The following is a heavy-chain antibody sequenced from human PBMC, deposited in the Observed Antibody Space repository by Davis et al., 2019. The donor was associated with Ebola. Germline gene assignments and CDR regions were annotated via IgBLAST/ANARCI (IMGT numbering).Heavy chain of an antibody. CDR1: GYSISSGYY. CDR3: ARLGVLKVYTL. V-gene: IGHV4-38-2*02. D-gene: IGHD2-8*01. J-gene: IGHJ4*02. Sequence: MPSETLSLTCSVSGYSISSGYYWGWIRQPPGKGLEWIGSVYHSGSSFYNPSLKSRVTISVDTSKNQFSLKLSSVTAADTAVYYCARLGVLKVYTLWGQGTLVTVSS. CDR2: VYHSGSS.